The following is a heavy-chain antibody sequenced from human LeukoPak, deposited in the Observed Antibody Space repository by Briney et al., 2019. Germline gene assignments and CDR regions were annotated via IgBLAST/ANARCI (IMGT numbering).Heavy chain of an antibody. CDR3: ARAALDLSNSWLPGGPSFDY. D-gene: IGHD6-13*01. CDR1: GGSISSGGYY. V-gene: IGHV4-31*03. J-gene: IGHJ4*02. Sequence: SETLSLTCTVSGGSISSGGYYWSWIRQHPGKGLEWIGYIYYSGSTYYNPSLKSRVTISVDTSKNQFSLKLSSVTAADTAVYYCARAALDLSNSWLPGGPSFDYWGQGTLVTVSS. CDR2: IYYSGST.